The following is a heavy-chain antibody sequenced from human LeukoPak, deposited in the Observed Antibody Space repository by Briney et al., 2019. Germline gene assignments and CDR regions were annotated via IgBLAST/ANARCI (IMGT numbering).Heavy chain of an antibody. J-gene: IGHJ4*02. CDR2: IYYSGST. CDR3: ARRRGFGEHYYFDY. D-gene: IGHD3-10*01. CDR1: GGSISSSSYY. V-gene: IGHV4-39*01. Sequence: PSETLSLTCTVSGGSISSSSYYWGWIRQPPGKGLEWIGSIYYSGSTYYNPSLKSRVTISVDTSKNQFSLKLSSVTAAGTAVYYCARRRGFGEHYYFDYWGQGTLVTVSS.